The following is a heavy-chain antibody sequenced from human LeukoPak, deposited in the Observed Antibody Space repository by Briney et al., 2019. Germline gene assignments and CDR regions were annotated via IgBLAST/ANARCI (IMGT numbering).Heavy chain of an antibody. J-gene: IGHJ6*02. CDR3: ARDSPNWGYYYYGMDV. CDR2: ISAYNGNT. Sequence: APVKVSCRASGYTFTSYDINWVRQAPGQGLEWMGWISAYNGNTNYAQKLQGRVTMTTDTSTSTAYMELRSLRSDDAAVYYCARDSPNWGYYYYGMDVWGQGTAVTVSS. V-gene: IGHV1-18*01. CDR1: GYTFTSYD. D-gene: IGHD7-27*01.